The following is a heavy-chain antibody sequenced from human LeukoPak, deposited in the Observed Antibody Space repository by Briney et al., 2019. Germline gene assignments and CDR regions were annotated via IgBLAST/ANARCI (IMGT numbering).Heavy chain of an antibody. J-gene: IGHJ4*02. CDR2: FRSKAYCGTT. Sequence: GGALPLSCPASGLTYGEYAMSCFGPAAGKGRAGVGFFRSKAYCGTTKSDASVKGRFTISRDDSKCIAYLQMNSLKPEDTDVYYCARDCISVWYGTTDYWGQGTLVTVSS. V-gene: IGHV3-49*03. CDR3: ARDCISVWYGTTDY. CDR1: GLTYGEYA. D-gene: IGHD3-3*02.